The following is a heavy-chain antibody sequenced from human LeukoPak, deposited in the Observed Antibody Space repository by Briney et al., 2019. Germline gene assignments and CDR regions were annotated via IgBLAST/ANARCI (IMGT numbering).Heavy chain of an antibody. D-gene: IGHD3-3*01. J-gene: IGHJ4*02. CDR3: ATTSLDFWSGYCFDY. V-gene: IGHV3-21*01. CDR2: ISSSSSYI. CDR1: GFTFSSYS. Sequence: GGSLRLSCAASGFTFSSYSMNWVRQAPGKGLEWVSSISSSSSYIYYADSVKGRFTISRDNAKNSLYLQMNSLRDEDTAVYYCATTSLDFWSGYCFDYWGQGTLVTVSS.